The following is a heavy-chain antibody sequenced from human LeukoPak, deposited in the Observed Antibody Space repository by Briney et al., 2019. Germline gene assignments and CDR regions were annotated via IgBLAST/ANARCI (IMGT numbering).Heavy chain of an antibody. Sequence: RVLRLSCAASGFTFSRYAMHWVRQAPGKGLEWVAVISYDGSNKFYADSVKGRFTISRDSSKNTLYLQMNSLRAEDTALYYCARGGELLRYFDWLSYWGQGTLITVSS. V-gene: IGHV3-30-3*01. CDR2: ISYDGSNK. CDR1: GFTFSRYA. J-gene: IGHJ4*02. CDR3: ARGGELLRYFDWLSY. D-gene: IGHD3-9*01.